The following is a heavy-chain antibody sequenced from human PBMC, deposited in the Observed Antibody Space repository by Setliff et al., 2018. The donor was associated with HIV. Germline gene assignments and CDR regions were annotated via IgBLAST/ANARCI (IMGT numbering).Heavy chain of an antibody. Sequence: PSETLSLTCNVSGLSMRAHHWSWARLPPGKTLEWLGYILYSGNSNYNPSFKNRVTISLNEAKRQFSLDLKSVTSADTAVYYCAAEGREKLALFDHWGLGTLVTVSS. D-gene: IGHD6-6*01. CDR2: ILYSGNS. CDR1: GLSMRAHH. CDR3: AAEGREKLALFDH. J-gene: IGHJ4*02. V-gene: IGHV4-59*11.